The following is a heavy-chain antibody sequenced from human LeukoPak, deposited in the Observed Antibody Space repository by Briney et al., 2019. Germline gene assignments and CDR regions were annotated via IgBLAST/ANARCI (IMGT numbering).Heavy chain of an antibody. CDR1: GYTFTSYY. Sequence: ASVKVSRKASGYTFTSYYMHWVRQAPGQGLEWMGIINPSGGSTSYAQKFQGRVTITADKSTSTAYMELSSLRSEDTAVYYCARAEGPYYYYYMDVWGKGTTVTVSS. V-gene: IGHV1-46*01. CDR3: ARAEGPYYYYYMDV. J-gene: IGHJ6*03. CDR2: INPSGGST.